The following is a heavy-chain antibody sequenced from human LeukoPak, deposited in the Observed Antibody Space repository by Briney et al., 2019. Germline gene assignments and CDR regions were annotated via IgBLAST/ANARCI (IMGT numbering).Heavy chain of an antibody. CDR2: IYYSGST. CDR1: GASISSYY. V-gene: IGHV4-59*01. D-gene: IGHD3-16*01. J-gene: IGHJ6*03. Sequence: SETLSLTCTVSGASISSYYWSWIRQPPGKGLEWIGYIYYSGSTNYNPSLKSRVTISVDTSKNQFSLKLSSVTAADTAVYYCARQGGYYYMDVWGKGTTVTVSS. CDR3: ARQGGYYYMDV.